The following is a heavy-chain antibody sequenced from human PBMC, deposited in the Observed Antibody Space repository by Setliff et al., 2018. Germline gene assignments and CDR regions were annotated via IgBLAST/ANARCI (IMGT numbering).Heavy chain of an antibody. D-gene: IGHD6-19*01. J-gene: IGHJ4*02. Sequence: GASVKVSCKASGYTFTSYGISWVRQAPGQGLEWMGWISAYNGNTNYAQKLQGRVTMTTDTSTSTAYMELRSLRSDDTAVYYCARDPPWGSSGWYPLDYWGQGTLVTVSS. V-gene: IGHV1-18*01. CDR1: GYTFTSYG. CDR3: ARDPPWGSSGWYPLDY. CDR2: ISAYNGNT.